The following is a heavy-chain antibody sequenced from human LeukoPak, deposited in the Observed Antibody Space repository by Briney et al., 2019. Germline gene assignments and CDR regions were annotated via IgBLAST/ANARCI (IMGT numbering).Heavy chain of an antibody. CDR3: ARRYIIGGSSWYVPDY. D-gene: IGHD6-13*01. CDR2: INPNSGGT. Sequence: ASVTVSRMASVCTLIDYYMHAVRQAPGRGLDWMGWINPNSGGTHYAQKFQGRVTMTRDTSLSTVYMELSRLRSDDTAVYYCARRYIIGGSSWYVPDYWGQGTLVTVSS. CDR1: VCTLIDYY. V-gene: IGHV1-2*02. J-gene: IGHJ4*02.